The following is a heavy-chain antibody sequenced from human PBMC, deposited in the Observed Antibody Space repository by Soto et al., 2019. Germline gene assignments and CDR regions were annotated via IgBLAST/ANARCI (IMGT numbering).Heavy chain of an antibody. J-gene: IGHJ4*02. V-gene: IGHV4-31*03. CDR3: ARASPWDYYSDY. D-gene: IGHD1-26*01. Sequence: PSETLSLTCTVSGGSISSGGYYWSWIRQHPGKGLEWIGYIYYSGSTYYNPSLKSRVTISVDTSKNQFSLKLSSVTAADTAVYYCARASPWDYYSDYWGQGTLGTVSS. CDR2: IYYSGST. CDR1: GGSISSGGYY.